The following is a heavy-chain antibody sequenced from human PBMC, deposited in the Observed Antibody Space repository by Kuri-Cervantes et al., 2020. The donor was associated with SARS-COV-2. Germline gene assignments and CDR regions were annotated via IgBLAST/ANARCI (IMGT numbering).Heavy chain of an antibody. Sequence: ASVKVSCKASGYTFTSYAMHWVRQAPGQGLEWMGWINAGNGNTNYAPKFQGWVTMTRDTSISTAYMELSRLRSDDTAVYYRARVPAAAGTPDYWGQGTLVTVSS. J-gene: IGHJ4*02. D-gene: IGHD6-13*01. CDR3: ARVPAAAGTPDY. CDR1: GYTFTSYA. V-gene: IGHV1-2*04. CDR2: INAGNGNT.